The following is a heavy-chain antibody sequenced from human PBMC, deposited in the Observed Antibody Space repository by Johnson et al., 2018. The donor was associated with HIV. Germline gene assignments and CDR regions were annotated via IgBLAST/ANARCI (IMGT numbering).Heavy chain of an antibody. J-gene: IGHJ3*02. CDR3: AGLPDACDI. D-gene: IGHD5-12*01. Sequence: MLLVESGGGLVKPGGSLRLSCTASGFTVSSNYMSWVRQAPGKGLECVSVIYSGGSTYYTDSVKGRFTISRDNSKNTLYLQMNSLRAEDTAVYYCAGLPDACDIWGQGTMVTVSS. CDR1: GFTVSSNY. V-gene: IGHV3-66*01. CDR2: IYSGGST.